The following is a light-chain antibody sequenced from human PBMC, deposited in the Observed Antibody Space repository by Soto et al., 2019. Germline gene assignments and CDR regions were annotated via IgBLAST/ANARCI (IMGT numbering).Light chain of an antibody. J-gene: IGKJ4*01. V-gene: IGKV3-20*01. CDR1: QSVSSGY. CDR2: GAS. CDR3: QQYGSSPPVT. Sequence: EIVLTQSPGTLSLSPGERATHSCRASQSVSSGYLAWYQQIPGQAPRLLIYGASKRATGIPDRFSGSGSGTDFTLTISRMEPEDFAVYYCQQYGSSPPVTFGGGTKVEIK.